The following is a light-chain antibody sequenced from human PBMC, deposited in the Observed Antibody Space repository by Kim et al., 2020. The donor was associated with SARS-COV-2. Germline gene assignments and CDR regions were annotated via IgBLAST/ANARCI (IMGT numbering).Light chain of an antibody. V-gene: IGLV2-14*03. J-gene: IGLJ3*02. CDR3: SSYTTSSGWV. CDR1: SSDIGDYNY. Sequence: QSALTQPASVSGSPGQSITISCTGTSSDIGDYNYVSWYQQHPGKAPKLMIYDVSNRPSGVSNRFSGSKSGNTASLTISGLQAEDEADYSCSSYTTSSGWVFGGGTKVTVL. CDR2: DVS.